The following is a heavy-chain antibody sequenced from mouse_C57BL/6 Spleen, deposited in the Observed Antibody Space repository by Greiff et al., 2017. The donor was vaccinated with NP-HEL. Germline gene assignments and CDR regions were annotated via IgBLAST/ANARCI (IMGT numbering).Heavy chain of an antibody. CDR1: GYTFTSYW. Sequence: QVHVKQPGAELVRPGSSVKLSCKASGYTFTSYWMDWVKQRPGQGLEWIGNIYPSDSETHYNQKFKDKATLTVDKSSSTAYMQLSSLTSEDSAVYYCARREGYRDYWGQGTTLTVSS. CDR3: ARREGYRDY. J-gene: IGHJ2*01. D-gene: IGHD2-2*01. V-gene: IGHV1-61*01. CDR2: IYPSDSET.